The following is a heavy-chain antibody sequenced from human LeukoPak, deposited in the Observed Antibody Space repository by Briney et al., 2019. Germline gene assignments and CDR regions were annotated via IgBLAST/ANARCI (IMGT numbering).Heavy chain of an antibody. Sequence: GASVKVSCKASGYTFTCYYMHWVRQAPGQGLEGMGWINPNSGGTNYAQKFQGRVTMTRDTSISTAYMELSRLRSDDTAVYYCARDFREGSSWYESYYYYMDVWGKGTTVTISS. J-gene: IGHJ6*03. CDR2: INPNSGGT. CDR3: ARDFREGSSWYESYYYYMDV. CDR1: GYTFTCYY. V-gene: IGHV1-2*02. D-gene: IGHD6-13*01.